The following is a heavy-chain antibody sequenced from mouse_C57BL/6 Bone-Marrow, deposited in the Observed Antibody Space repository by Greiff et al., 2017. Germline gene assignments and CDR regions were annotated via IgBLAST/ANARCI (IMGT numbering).Heavy chain of an antibody. D-gene: IGHD1-1*01. CDR1: GYSITSGYY. J-gene: IGHJ2*01. CDR2: ISYDGSN. CDR3: ARGFYYGSGVGY. Sequence: ESGPGLVKPSQSLSLTCSVTGYSITSGYYWNWIRQFPGNKLEWMGYISYDGSNNYNPSLKNRISITRDTSKNQFFLKLNSVTTEDTATYYCARGFYYGSGVGYWGQGTTLTVSS. V-gene: IGHV3-6*01.